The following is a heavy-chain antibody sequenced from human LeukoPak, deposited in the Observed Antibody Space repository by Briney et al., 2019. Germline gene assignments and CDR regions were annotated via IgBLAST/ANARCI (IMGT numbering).Heavy chain of an antibody. D-gene: IGHD6-6*01. CDR2: IYYSGST. J-gene: IGHJ5*02. Sequence: SETLSLTCTVSGGSISSYYWSWIRQPPGKGLEWIGYIYYSGSTNYNPSLKSRVTISVDTSKNQFSLKLSSVTAADTAVYYCARSEYSSSVRWDWFDPWGQGTLVTVSS. CDR1: GGSISSYY. V-gene: IGHV4-59*08. CDR3: ARSEYSSSVRWDWFDP.